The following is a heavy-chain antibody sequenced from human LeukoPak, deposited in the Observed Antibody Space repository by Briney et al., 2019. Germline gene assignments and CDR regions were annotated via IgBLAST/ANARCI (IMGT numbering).Heavy chain of an antibody. CDR2: IYYSGST. CDR1: GFTFSSYA. CDR3: ARVFCNDFWSGYFSLANFPPVSHYYYYMDV. J-gene: IGHJ6*03. Sequence: PGGSLRLSCAASGFTFSSYAMSWVRQAPGKGLEWIGSIYYSGSTYYNPSLTSRVTISVDTSKNQFSLKLSSVTAADTAVYYCARVFCNDFWSGYFSLANFPPVSHYYYYMDVWGKGTTVTVSS. D-gene: IGHD3-3*01. V-gene: IGHV4-39*07.